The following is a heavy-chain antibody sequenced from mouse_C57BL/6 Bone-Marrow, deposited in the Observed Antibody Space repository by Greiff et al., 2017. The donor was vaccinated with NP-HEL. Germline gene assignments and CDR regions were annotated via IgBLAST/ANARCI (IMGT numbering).Heavy chain of an antibody. CDR1: GYTFTSYG. J-gene: IGHJ3*01. CDR3: ARWDSSGYERDGFAY. Sequence: QVLLQQPGAELVKPGASVKLSCKASGYTFTSYGISWVKQRTGQGLEWIGEIYPRSGNTYYNEKFKGKATLTADKSSSTAYMELRSLTSEDSAVYFCARWDSSGYERDGFAYWGQGTLVTVSA. D-gene: IGHD3-2*02. CDR2: IYPRSGNT. V-gene: IGHV1-81*01.